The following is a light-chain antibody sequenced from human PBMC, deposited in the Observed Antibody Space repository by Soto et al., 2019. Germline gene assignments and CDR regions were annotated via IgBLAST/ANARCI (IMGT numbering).Light chain of an antibody. J-gene: IGLJ1*01. CDR2: DVT. V-gene: IGLV2-14*03. CDR3: SSYTSSSGV. CDR1: GSDFGGYNY. Sequence: NGSDFGGYNYVSWYQQHPGKAPKLTIYDVTNRPSGVSNRFSGSKSGNTASLTISGLPAQDEADYYCSSYTSSSGVFGTGTKVTVL.